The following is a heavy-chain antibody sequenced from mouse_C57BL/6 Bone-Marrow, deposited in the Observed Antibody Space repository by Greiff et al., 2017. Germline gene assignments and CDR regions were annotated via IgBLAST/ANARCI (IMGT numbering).Heavy chain of an antibody. CDR1: GFTFSDYY. Sequence: DVQLVESGGGLVQPGGSLKLSCAASGFTFSDYYMYWVRQTPEKRLEWVAYISNGGGSTYYPDTVKGRFTISRDNAKNTLYLQMSRLKSEDTAMYYCARQGDYGAWGQGTLVTVSA. D-gene: IGHD1-1*01. J-gene: IGHJ3*01. CDR3: ARQGDYGA. V-gene: IGHV5-12*01. CDR2: ISNGGGST.